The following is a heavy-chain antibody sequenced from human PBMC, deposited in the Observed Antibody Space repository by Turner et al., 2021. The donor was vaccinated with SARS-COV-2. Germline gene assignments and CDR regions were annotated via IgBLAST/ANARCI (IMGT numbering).Heavy chain of an antibody. CDR2: ISSRISYI. CDR1: GFTFSSYS. CDR3: ARDYYDFWSGKSFKHASFDY. Sequence: EVQLVESGGGLVKPGGSLRLSCAASGFTFSSYSMNWVRQAPGKGLEWFSSISSRISYIYYADSVKGRFTISRDNAKNSRYLQMNSLRAEDTAVYYCARDYYDFWSGKSFKHASFDYWGQGTLVTVSS. V-gene: IGHV3-21*01. J-gene: IGHJ4*02. D-gene: IGHD3-3*01.